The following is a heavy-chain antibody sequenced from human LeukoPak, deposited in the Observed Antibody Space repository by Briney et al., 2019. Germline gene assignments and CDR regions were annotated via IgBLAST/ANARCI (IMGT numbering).Heavy chain of an antibody. CDR1: GFTLSSYW. J-gene: IGHJ4*02. D-gene: IGHD3-3*01. CDR3: ARGGAAFAESVY. Sequence: GGSLRLSCVASGFTLSSYWMSWVRQAPGKGLEWVANIDGDGSTEAYVDSLKGRSTISRDNAKNSLYLQMNNLRVEDTAVYYCARGGAAFAESVYWGQGTLVTVSS. V-gene: IGHV3-7*01. CDR2: IDGDGSTE.